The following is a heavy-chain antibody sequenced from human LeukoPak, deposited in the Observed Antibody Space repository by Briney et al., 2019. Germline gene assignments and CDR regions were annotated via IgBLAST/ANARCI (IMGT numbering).Heavy chain of an antibody. CDR3: ARDYCSGGSCYETKWFDP. CDR1: GFTFSKYG. CDR2: IWFDGSNS. V-gene: IGHV3-33*01. J-gene: IGHJ5*02. D-gene: IGHD2-15*01. Sequence: GGSLTLSCAASGFTFSKYGMHWVRQAPGKGLEWVAVIWFDGSNSNHADSVEGRFTISRDNSKNTLFLQMNSLRAEDTAVYFCARDYCSGGSCYETKWFDPWGQGTLVTVSS.